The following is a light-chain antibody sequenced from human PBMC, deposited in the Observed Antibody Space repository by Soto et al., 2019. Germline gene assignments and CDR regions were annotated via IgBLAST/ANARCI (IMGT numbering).Light chain of an antibody. CDR1: QSISSY. Sequence: DIQITQSPSSLSASVGDRVTITCRASQSISSYLNWYQQKPGKAPKLLIYSASNLQSGVPSRFSGSGSGTDFTLTISSLQPEDFATYYCQQSYSNPRTFGQGTKVDIK. CDR2: SAS. V-gene: IGKV1-39*01. J-gene: IGKJ1*01. CDR3: QQSYSNPRT.